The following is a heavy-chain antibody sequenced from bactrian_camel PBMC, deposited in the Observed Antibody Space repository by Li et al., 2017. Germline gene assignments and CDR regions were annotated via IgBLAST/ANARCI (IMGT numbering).Heavy chain of an antibody. V-gene: IGHV3S1*01. CDR3: APKIADTWYTSPAHFKSRDFDY. CDR1: GFTFSSYW. D-gene: IGHD6*01. J-gene: IGHJ6*01. CDR2: INSGGGST. Sequence: HVQLVESGGGLVQPGGSLRISCAASGFTFSSYWMTWVRQAPGKGLEWVSAINSGGGSTYYGDSVKGRFTVSRDNAKNTLYPQMNSLKPEDTAMYYCAPKIADTWYTSPAHFKSRDFDYFGQGTQVTVS.